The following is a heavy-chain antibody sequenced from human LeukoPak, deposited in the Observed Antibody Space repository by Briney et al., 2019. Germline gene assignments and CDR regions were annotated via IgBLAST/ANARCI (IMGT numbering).Heavy chain of an antibody. CDR3: ARLGRDYYDSSGYPRAFDI. J-gene: IGHJ3*02. CDR1: GGSISSYY. CDR2: IYYSGST. Sequence: ASETLSLTCTVSGGSISSYYWSWIRQPPGKGLEWIGYIYYSGSTNYNPSLKSRVTISVDTSKNQFSLKLSSVTAADTAVYYCARLGRDYYDSSGYPRAFDIWGQGTMVTVSS. D-gene: IGHD3-22*01. V-gene: IGHV4-59*08.